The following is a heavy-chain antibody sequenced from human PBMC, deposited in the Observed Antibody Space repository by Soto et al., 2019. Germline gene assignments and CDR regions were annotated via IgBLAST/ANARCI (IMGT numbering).Heavy chain of an antibody. D-gene: IGHD3-9*01. J-gene: IGHJ4*02. CDR1: GFTFSSYA. CDR3: AKLTYYDILTGFFFPGVYFDY. Sequence: PVGSLRLSCAASGFTFSSYAMSWVRQAPGKGLEWVSAISGSGGSTYYADSVKGRFTISRDDTKNTLYLQMNSLRAEDTAVYYCAKLTYYDILTGFFFPGVYFDYWGQGTLVTVSS. CDR2: ISGSGGST. V-gene: IGHV3-23*01.